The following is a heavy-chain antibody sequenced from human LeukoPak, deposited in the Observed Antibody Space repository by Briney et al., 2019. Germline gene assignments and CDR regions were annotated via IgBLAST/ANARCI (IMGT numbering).Heavy chain of an antibody. CDR1: GYSFTGYY. Sequence: ASVKVSCKASGYSFTGYYMHWVRQAPGQGLEWMGWINPNSGDTNYAQKFQGRVTMTRDTSISTAYMELSSLRSDDTAVYYCARDPVPEFWGQGTKVTVSS. J-gene: IGHJ3*01. D-gene: IGHD1-14*01. CDR3: ARDPVPEF. CDR2: INPNSGDT. V-gene: IGHV1-2*02.